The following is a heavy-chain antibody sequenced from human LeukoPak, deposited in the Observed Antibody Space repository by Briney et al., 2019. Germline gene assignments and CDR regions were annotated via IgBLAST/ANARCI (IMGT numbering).Heavy chain of an antibody. V-gene: IGHV3-48*01. J-gene: IGHJ6*02. Sequence: PGGSLRLSSAASGFTFSSFSMDWVRQAPGKGLEWGSYISSSSSTISYAVPVKGRFTISRDNAKNSLYLQMNSLSAEDTAVYYWASLPYDSLTAGSMDVWGQGTTVTVSS. D-gene: IGHD3-9*01. CDR2: ISSSSSTI. CDR1: GFTFSSFS. CDR3: ASLPYDSLTAGSMDV.